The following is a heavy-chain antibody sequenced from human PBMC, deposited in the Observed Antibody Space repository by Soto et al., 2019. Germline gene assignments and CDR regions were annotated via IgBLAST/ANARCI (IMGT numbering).Heavy chain of an antibody. V-gene: IGHV5-51*01. CDR1: GYSFTSYW. CDR3: ARIIAEAGTGFDF. Sequence: GESLKISCKGSGYSFTSYWIGWVRQMPGKGLEWMGIIYPGDSDTRYNPSFQGQVTISADKSINTAYLQWSSLKASDTAMYYCARIIAEAGTGFDFWGQGTLVTVSS. CDR2: IYPGDSDT. D-gene: IGHD6-19*01. J-gene: IGHJ4*02.